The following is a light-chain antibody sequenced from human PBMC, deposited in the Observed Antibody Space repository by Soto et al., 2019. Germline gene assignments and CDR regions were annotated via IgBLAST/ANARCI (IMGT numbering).Light chain of an antibody. J-gene: IGLJ1*01. CDR3: SSHPGYYTF. CDR2: DVS. Sequence: QSVLTQPASLSGSPGQSITISCTGTSSDVGGYNYVSWYQHHPGKAPKLMIYDVSNRPSGVSNRFSGSKSGNTASLTISGLQADDEADYYCSSHPGYYTFFGTGTKVTVL. CDR1: SSDVGGYNY. V-gene: IGLV2-14*03.